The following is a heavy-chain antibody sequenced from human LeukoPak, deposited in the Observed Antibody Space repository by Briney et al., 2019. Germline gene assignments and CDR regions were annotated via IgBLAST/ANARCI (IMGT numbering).Heavy chain of an antibody. J-gene: IGHJ6*03. D-gene: IGHD3/OR15-3a*01. CDR1: GASLNTYS. CDR2: ASDSGTT. Sequence: SETLSLTCTVYGASLNTYSWTWVRQPPGKGLEYVGYASDSGTTNYNPSLKSRVTVSVDRSKSQFSLRVTSVSAADTAVYYCARGLDRGNYYYMDVWGKGTTVIVSS. CDR3: ARGLDRGNYYYMDV. V-gene: IGHV4-59*01.